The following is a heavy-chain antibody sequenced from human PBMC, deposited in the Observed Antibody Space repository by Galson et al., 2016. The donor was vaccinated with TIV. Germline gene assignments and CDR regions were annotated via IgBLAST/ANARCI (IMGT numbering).Heavy chain of an antibody. V-gene: IGHV1-69*13. D-gene: IGHD5-18*01. CDR3: AKESGYNSGYITD. CDR2: IIPIFRTT. Sequence: SVKASCKASGGPFSSYATTWVRQAPGQGLEWVGRIIPIFRTTNYAQRFQGRVTITADEFTGAAYMELNSLRSDDTAVYFCAKESGYNSGYITDWGQGTLATVSS. CDR1: GGPFSSYA. J-gene: IGHJ1*01.